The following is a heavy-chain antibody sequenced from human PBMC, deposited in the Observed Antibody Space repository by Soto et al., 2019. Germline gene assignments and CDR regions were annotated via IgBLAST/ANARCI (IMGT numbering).Heavy chain of an antibody. J-gene: IGHJ4*02. CDR1: GGTFSSYA. CDR3: ATLSGYYNSSGYPAFFDY. Sequence: QVQLVQSGAEVKKPGSSVKVSCKASGGTFSSYAISWVRQAPGQGLEWMGGIIPIFGTANYAQKFQGRVTITADESTSTAYMELSSVRSEDTAVYYCATLSGYYNSSGYPAFFDYWGQGTLVTVSS. V-gene: IGHV1-69*01. CDR2: IIPIFGTA. D-gene: IGHD3-22*01.